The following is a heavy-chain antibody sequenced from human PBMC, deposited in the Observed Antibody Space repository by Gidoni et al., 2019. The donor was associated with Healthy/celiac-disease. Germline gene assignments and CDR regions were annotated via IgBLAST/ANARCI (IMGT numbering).Heavy chain of an antibody. J-gene: IGHJ4*02. CDR2: ISWNSGSI. CDR1: GFRFDDYA. Sequence: EVQLVEYGGGLVQHGRSLRLCCAASGFRFDDYAMHWVRQAPGKGLEWVSGISWNSGSIGYADSVKCRFTISRDNAKNSLYLQMNSLRAEDMALYYCAKAHYYDSSGYLYYFDYWGQGTLVTVSS. D-gene: IGHD3-22*01. CDR3: AKAHYYDSSGYLYYFDY. V-gene: IGHV3-9*03.